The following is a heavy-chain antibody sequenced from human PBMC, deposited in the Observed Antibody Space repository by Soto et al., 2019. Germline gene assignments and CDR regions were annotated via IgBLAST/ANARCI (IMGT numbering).Heavy chain of an antibody. D-gene: IGHD3-9*01. CDR1: GYTLTELS. Sequence: ASVKVSCKVSGYTLTELSMHWVRQAPGKGLEWMGGFDPEDGETIYAQKFQGRVTMTEDTSTDTAYMELSSLRSEDTAVYYCATGDILTGYPYEYFQHWGQGTLVTVSS. J-gene: IGHJ1*01. CDR2: FDPEDGET. V-gene: IGHV1-24*01. CDR3: ATGDILTGYPYEYFQH.